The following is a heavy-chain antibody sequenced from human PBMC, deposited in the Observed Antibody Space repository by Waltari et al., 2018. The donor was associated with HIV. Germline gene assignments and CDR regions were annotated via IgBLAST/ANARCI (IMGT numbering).Heavy chain of an antibody. D-gene: IGHD2-21*02. V-gene: IGHV3-74*01. CDR3: VKDVLVTVYGVYYSGLDV. Sequence: VESGGTPVQPGGSLRLSCKASGFVFGSHWMHWVRQSPGKGLVWVERMDNDGAVRKYADPVRGRFTISRDNAKNTLFLYMKRLRVEDSGIYYCVKDVLVTVYGVYYSGLDVWGQGTTVT. J-gene: IGHJ6*02. CDR2: MDNDGAVR. CDR1: GFVFGSHW.